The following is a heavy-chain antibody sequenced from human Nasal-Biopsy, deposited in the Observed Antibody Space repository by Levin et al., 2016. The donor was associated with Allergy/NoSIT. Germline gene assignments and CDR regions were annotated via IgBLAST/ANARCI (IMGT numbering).Heavy chain of an antibody. CDR2: ISADGGKT. Sequence: GESLKISCAAPGFILSLYALHWVRQAPGKGLEWVAVISADGGKTFYADSVRGRFIISRDNLENTVSLEMNSLETEDSAVYYCARSVSEDYHNFDSWGQGTQVTASS. J-gene: IGHJ4*02. CDR3: ARSVSEDYHNFDS. D-gene: IGHD4-11*01. V-gene: IGHV3-30*04. CDR1: GFILSLYA.